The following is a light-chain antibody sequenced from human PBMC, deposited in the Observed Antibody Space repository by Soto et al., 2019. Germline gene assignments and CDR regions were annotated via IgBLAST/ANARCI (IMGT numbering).Light chain of an antibody. V-gene: IGKV1-5*03. CDR3: QQYGNLWT. CDR2: KAS. CDR1: QTISSW. Sequence: DVQMTQSPSTLSGSVGDRVTITCRASQTISSWLAWYQQKPGKAPKLLIYKASTLESGVPSTFSGSGSGTEFSLTISSLQPDDFATYYCQQYGNLWTFGQGTKVDIK. J-gene: IGKJ1*01.